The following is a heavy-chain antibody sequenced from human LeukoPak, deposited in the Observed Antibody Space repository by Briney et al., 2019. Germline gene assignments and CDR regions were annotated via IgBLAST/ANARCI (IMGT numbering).Heavy chain of an antibody. J-gene: IGHJ4*02. CDR2: INRNSGGT. CDR1: GYTFTGYF. D-gene: IGHD5-24*01. V-gene: IGHV1-2*02. Sequence: ASVKVSCKASGYTFTGYFINWVRQAPGQGLEWMGWINRNSGGTDYAQKYQCRVTITEHTSFKTDNMHLSRLGSDETAVYYCARPKSMLQPVRDHWGQGTLVTVPS. CDR3: ARPKSMLQPVRDH.